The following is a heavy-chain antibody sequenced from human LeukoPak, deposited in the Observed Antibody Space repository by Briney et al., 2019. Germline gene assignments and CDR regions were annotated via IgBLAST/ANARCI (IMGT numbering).Heavy chain of an antibody. Sequence: SETLSLTCTVSGGSLSSYYWSWIRQPPGKGLEWIGYIYYSGSTNYNPSLKSRVTISVDTSKNQFSLKLSSVTAADTAVYYCASAARGSSNWFDPWGQGTLVTVSS. CDR1: GGSLSSYY. J-gene: IGHJ5*02. CDR3: ASAARGSSNWFDP. D-gene: IGHD3-16*01. CDR2: IYYSGST. V-gene: IGHV4-59*01.